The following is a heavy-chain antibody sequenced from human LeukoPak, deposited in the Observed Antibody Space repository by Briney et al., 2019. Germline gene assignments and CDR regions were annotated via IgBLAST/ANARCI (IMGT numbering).Heavy chain of an antibody. J-gene: IGHJ4*02. Sequence: PGGSLRLSCAASGFTFSSYAMSWVRRAPGKGLEWVSVISDSGASTYYADSVKGRFTISRDNSKNTLSLQMNSLRAEDTAVYYCAKGGGSSCYSTIDCWGQGTLVTVSS. CDR3: AKGGGSSCYSTIDC. D-gene: IGHD2-15*01. CDR2: ISDSGAST. CDR1: GFTFSSYA. V-gene: IGHV3-23*01.